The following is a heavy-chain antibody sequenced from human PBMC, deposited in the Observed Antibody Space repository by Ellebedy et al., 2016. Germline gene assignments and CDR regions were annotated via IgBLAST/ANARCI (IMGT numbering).Heavy chain of an antibody. Sequence: LSLTCAASGFTVSSNYMSWVRQAPGKGLEWVSVIYSGGSTYYADSVKGRFTISRDNSKNTLYLQMNSLRAEDTAVYYCASGWELLSNYYYYGMDVWGQGTTVTVSS. V-gene: IGHV3-66*01. CDR2: IYSGGST. CDR1: GFTVSSNY. J-gene: IGHJ6*02. CDR3: ASGWELLSNYYYYGMDV. D-gene: IGHD1-26*01.